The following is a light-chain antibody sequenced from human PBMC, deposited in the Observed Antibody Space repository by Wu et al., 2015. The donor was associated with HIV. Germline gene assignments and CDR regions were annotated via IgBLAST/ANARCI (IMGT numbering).Light chain of an antibody. CDR3: QQFDSSPL. J-gene: IGKJ2*01. V-gene: IGKV3-20*01. Sequence: EIVLTQSPGTLSLSLGERATLSCRASRTVSSSYLAWYQQKPGQAPRLLIYGASSRATGIPDRFSGSGSGTEFTLTISRLESEDFAVYYCQQFDSSPLFGQGTKLEIK. CDR1: RTVSSSY. CDR2: GAS.